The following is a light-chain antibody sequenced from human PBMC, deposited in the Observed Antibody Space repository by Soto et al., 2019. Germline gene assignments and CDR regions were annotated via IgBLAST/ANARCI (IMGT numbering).Light chain of an antibody. CDR1: HAVSSSY. CDR2: SAS. Sequence: ELMLTQSPGTLSLSPGERATLSFRVSHAVSSSYLAWYQQKPGQAPRLLIYSASSRATGIPDRFSGSGSGTDYTLSISRLEPEDSAVYYCQQYGYSFWTFGQGTKVDIK. V-gene: IGKV3-20*01. CDR3: QQYGYSFWT. J-gene: IGKJ1*01.